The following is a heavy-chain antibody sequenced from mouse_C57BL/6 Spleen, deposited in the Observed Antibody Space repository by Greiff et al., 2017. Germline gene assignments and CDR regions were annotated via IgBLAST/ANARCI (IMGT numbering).Heavy chain of an antibody. CDR2: IDPSDSYT. V-gene: IGHV1-69*01. CDR1: GYTFTSYW. D-gene: IGHD2-12*01. CDR3: ARLRRDYYAMDY. J-gene: IGHJ4*01. Sequence: QVQLQQPGAELVMPGASVKLSCKASGYTFTSYWMHWVKQRPGQGLEWIGEIDPSDSYTNYNQKFKGKSTLTVDKSSSIAYMQLSSLTSEDSAVYYCARLRRDYYAMDYWGQGTSVTVSS.